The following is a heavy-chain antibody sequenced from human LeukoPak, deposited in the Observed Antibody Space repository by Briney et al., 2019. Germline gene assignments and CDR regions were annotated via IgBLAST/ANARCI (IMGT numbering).Heavy chain of an antibody. D-gene: IGHD2-15*01. CDR1: GLTFSSYW. CDR3: AKDSGGEWLVENEEYYFDY. Sequence: GGSLRLSCAASGLTFSSYWMSWVRQVPGKGLEWVANIKQDGSDKYYADSVKDRFTISRDNAKNSLYLQMNSLRAEDTALYYCAKDSGGEWLVENEEYYFDYWGQGTLVTVSS. J-gene: IGHJ4*02. V-gene: IGHV3-7*03. CDR2: IKQDGSDK.